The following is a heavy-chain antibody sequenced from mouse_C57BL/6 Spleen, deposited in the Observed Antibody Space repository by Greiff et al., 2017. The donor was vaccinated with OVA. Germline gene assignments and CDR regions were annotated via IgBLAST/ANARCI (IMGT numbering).Heavy chain of an antibody. V-gene: IGHV1-52*01. CDR1: GYTFTSYW. Sequence: QVQLKESGAELVRPGSSVKLSCKASGYTFTSYWMHWVQQRPIQGLEWIGNIDPSDSETHYNQKFKDKATLTVDKSSSTAYMQLSSLTSEDSAVYYCASLYYDYPWFAYWGQGTLVTVSA. D-gene: IGHD2-4*01. CDR3: ASLYYDYPWFAY. J-gene: IGHJ3*01. CDR2: IDPSDSET.